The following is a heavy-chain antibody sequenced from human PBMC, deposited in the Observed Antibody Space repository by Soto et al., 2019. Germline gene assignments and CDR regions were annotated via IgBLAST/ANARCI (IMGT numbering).Heavy chain of an antibody. CDR1: GGSMSSYF. Sequence: SETLSLTCTVSGGSMSSYFWSWIRQPPGKGLEWIAYVYYSGSTKHNPSLKSRVIISVDTSKNQFSLKLNSVTAADTAVYYCARVIGGWYEHDYWGPGTLVTVSS. CDR2: VYYSGST. V-gene: IGHV4-59*01. D-gene: IGHD6-19*01. J-gene: IGHJ4*02. CDR3: ARVIGGWYEHDY.